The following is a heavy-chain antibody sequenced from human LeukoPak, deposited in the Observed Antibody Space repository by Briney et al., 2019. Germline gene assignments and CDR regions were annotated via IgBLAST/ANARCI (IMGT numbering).Heavy chain of an antibody. CDR3: ARVFPPDGYCFDY. CDR1: GGSISSGGYY. Sequence: SETLSLTCTVSGGSISSGGYYWSWIRQHPGKGLEWIGYIYYSGSTYYNPSLKGRVTISVDTSKNQFSLKLSSVTAADTAVYYCARVFPPDGYCFDYWGQGTLVTVSS. CDR2: IYYSGST. J-gene: IGHJ4*02. V-gene: IGHV4-31*03.